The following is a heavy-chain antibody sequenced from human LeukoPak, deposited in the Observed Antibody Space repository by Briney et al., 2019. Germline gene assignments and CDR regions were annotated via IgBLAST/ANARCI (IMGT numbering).Heavy chain of an antibody. CDR3: ARDSRTPSSSWDY. CDR2: MNPNSGNT. J-gene: IGHJ4*02. CDR1: GYTFTSYD. Sequence: ASVKVSCKASGYTFTSYDINWVRQATGQGLEWMGWMNPNSGNTGYAQKFQGRVTITRNTSISTAYMELSSLRSEDTAVYYCARDSRTPSSSWDYWGQGTLVTVSS. V-gene: IGHV1-8*03. D-gene: IGHD6-13*01.